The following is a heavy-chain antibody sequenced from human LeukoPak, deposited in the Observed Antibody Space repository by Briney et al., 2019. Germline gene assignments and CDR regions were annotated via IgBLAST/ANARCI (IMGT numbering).Heavy chain of an antibody. CDR3: AREGLAAAIGVYYYYMDV. V-gene: IGHV1-2*02. Sequence: EASVKVSCKASGYTFTGYYMHWVRQAPGQGLEWMGWINPNSGGTNYAQKFQGRVTMTRDTSISTAYMELSRLRSDDTAVYYCAREGLAAAIGVYYYYMDVWGKGTTVTVSS. J-gene: IGHJ6*03. CDR2: INPNSGGT. D-gene: IGHD6-13*01. CDR1: GYTFTGYY.